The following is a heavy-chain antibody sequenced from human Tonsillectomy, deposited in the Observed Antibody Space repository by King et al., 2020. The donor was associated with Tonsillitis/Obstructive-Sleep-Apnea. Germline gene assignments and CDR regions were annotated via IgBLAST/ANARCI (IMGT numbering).Heavy chain of an antibody. CDR3: AKGALGYYYYMDV. CDR1: GFTFDDYA. Sequence: DVQLVESGGGLVQPGRSLRLSCAASGFTFDDYAMHWVRQAPGKGLEWVSGISWNSGSIGYADSVKGRFTISRDNAKNSLYLQMNSLRAEDTALYYCAKGALGYYYYMDVWGKGTTVTVSS. J-gene: IGHJ6*03. CDR2: ISWNSGSI. V-gene: IGHV3-9*01.